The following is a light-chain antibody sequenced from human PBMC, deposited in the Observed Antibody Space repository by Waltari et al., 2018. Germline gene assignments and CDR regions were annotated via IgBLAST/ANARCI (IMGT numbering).Light chain of an antibody. V-gene: IGLV2-8*01. CDR1: SSDVGGYNY. Sequence: QSALTQPPSASGSPGPSVPISCTGTSSDVGGYNYVSWYQHHPGKAPKLMISEVNKRPSGVPDRFSGSKSGNTASLTVSGLQADDEADYYCTSYAGSHNWVFGGGTKLTVL. CDR2: EVN. J-gene: IGLJ2*01. CDR3: TSYAGSHNWV.